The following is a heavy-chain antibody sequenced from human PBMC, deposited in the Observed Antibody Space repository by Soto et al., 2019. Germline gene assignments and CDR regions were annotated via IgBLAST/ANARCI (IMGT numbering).Heavy chain of an antibody. CDR3: ARDCSSSSCSVWRY. CDR2: ITAGGDKT. CDR1: GFSLNNYA. J-gene: IGHJ4*02. Sequence: GGSLRLSCAASGFSLNNYAMTWVRQAPGKGLEWVLGITAGGDKTYYADSVKGRFIISRDNSENTLYLQMNSLRAEDTALYYCARDCSSSSCSVWRYWGQGTQVTVSS. V-gene: IGHV3-23*01. D-gene: IGHD2-2*01.